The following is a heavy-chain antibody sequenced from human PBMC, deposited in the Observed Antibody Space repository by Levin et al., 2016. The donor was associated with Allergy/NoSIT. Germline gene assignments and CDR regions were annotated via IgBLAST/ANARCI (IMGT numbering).Heavy chain of an antibody. V-gene: IGHV4-4*02. CDR3: ARDHAGRWYGFDL. J-gene: IGHJ3*01. CDR1: GGSISTNNW. D-gene: IGHD2-15*01. Sequence: SETLSLTCAVSGGSISTNNWWTWVRQPPGKGLEWIGEIYHSGTSNYNPSLRSRVTISIGTSKNQFSLRLSSVTAADTAVYFCARDHAGRWYGFDLWGQGTMVTVSS. CDR2: IYHSGTS.